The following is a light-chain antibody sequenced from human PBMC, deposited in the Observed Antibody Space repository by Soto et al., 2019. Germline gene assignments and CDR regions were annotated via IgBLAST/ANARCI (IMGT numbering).Light chain of an antibody. CDR3: SSYAGSNIVV. J-gene: IGLJ2*01. Sequence: QSALTQPPSASGSPGQSVAISCTGGNSDVGGYNFVSWCQQHPGKAPKLMIYEVSERPSGVPDRFSGSKSGNTASLTVSGLQAQDEADYYCSSYAGSNIVVFGGGTKLTVL. CDR1: NSDVGGYNF. CDR2: EVS. V-gene: IGLV2-8*01.